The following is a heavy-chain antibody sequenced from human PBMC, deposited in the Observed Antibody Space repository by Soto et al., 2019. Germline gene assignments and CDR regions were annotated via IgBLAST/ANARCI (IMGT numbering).Heavy chain of an antibody. J-gene: IGHJ4*02. D-gene: IGHD3-22*01. CDR2: IYYSGST. CDR3: AREGDSSGYFDY. CDR1: GGSISSYY. Sequence: SETLSLTCTVSGGSISSYYWSWIRQPPGKGLEWIGYIYYSGSTNYNPSLKSRVTISVDTSKNQFSLKLSSVTAADTAVYYCAREGDSSGYFDYWGQGALVTVSS. V-gene: IGHV4-59*01.